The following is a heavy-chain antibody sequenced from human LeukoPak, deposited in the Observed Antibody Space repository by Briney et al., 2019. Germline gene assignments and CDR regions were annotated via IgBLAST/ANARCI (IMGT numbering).Heavy chain of an antibody. D-gene: IGHD3-22*01. Sequence: GGSLRLSCAASGFTFSSCWMSWVRQAPGKGLEWVANIKQDGSEKYHVDSAKGRFAISRDNAKNSLYLQVNSVRAEDTAVYYCARDKVLGGFGSSGYSPNYYYYGMDVWGQGTTVTVSS. CDR3: ARDKVLGGFGSSGYSPNYYYYGMDV. V-gene: IGHV3-7*01. CDR2: IKQDGSEK. J-gene: IGHJ6*02. CDR1: GFTFSSCW.